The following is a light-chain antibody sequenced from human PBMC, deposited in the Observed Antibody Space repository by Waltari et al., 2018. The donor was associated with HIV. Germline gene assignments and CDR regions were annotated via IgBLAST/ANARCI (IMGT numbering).Light chain of an antibody. V-gene: IGLV2-23*01. J-gene: IGLJ2*01. Sequence: QSALTQPASVSGSPGQSITISCTGTSSDVGSYNLVSWYQQQPGKAPKLMIYEGSKRPSGVSNRFSGSKSGNTASLTISGLQAEDEADYYCCSYAGSSTSRVFGGGTKVTVL. CDR1: SSDVGSYNL. CDR3: CSYAGSSTSRV. CDR2: EGS.